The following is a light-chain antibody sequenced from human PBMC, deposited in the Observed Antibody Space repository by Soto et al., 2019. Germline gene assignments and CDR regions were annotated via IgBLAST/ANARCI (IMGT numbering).Light chain of an antibody. V-gene: IGKV3-20*01. CDR2: GAS. CDR3: QQYGSSPWT. CDR1: QSVRSSY. Sequence: IVSAQSPSTLSLSPGVRAPLSCRASQSVRSSYLAWYQQKPGQAPRLLIYGASTRATGIPDRFSGSGSGTDFTLTISRLEPEDFAVYYCQQYGSSPWTFGQGTKVDI. J-gene: IGKJ1*01.